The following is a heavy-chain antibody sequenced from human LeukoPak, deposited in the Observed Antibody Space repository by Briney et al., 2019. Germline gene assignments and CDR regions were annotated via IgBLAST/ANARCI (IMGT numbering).Heavy chain of an antibody. CDR2: VNSDGTGT. J-gene: IGHJ6*03. Sequence: GGSLRLSCAASGFTFSSYWMHWARQAPGKGLVWVSRVNSDGTGTTYADSVEGRFTISRDNAKNTVYLQMHSLRAEATAIYYCIRTLIVATSPYMDVWGKGTTVTVSS. CDR3: IRTLIVATSPYMDV. CDR1: GFTFSSYW. D-gene: IGHD5-12*01. V-gene: IGHV3-74*01.